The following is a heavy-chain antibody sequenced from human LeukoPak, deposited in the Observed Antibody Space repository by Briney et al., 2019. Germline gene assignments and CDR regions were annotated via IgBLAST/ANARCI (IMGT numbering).Heavy chain of an antibody. CDR1: GFTFSDYY. CDR3: ARGTSSYSDCNTFDY. V-gene: IGHV3-11*05. Sequence: KPGGSLRLSCAASGFTFSDYYMSWIRQAPGKGLEWVSSISSSSSYIYYADSVKGRFTTSRDNAKNSLYLQMNSLRAEDTAVYYCARGTSSYSDCNTFDYWGQGTLVSVSS. CDR2: ISSSSSYI. J-gene: IGHJ4*02. D-gene: IGHD2-21*02.